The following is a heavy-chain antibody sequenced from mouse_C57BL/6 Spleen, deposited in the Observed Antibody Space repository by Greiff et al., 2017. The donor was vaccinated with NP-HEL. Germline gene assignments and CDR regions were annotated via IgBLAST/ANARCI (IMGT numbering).Heavy chain of an antibody. J-gene: IGHJ4*01. Sequence: VQGVESGPGLVAPSQSLSITCTVSGFSLTSYGVHWVRQPPGKGLEWLGVIWSDGSTTYNSALKSRLSISKDNSKSQVFLKMNSLQTDDTAMYYCSRHGAQATLGHAMDYWGQGTSVTVSS. V-gene: IGHV2-6-1*01. CDR2: IWSDGST. D-gene: IGHD3-2*02. CDR3: SRHGAQATLGHAMDY. CDR1: GFSLTSYG.